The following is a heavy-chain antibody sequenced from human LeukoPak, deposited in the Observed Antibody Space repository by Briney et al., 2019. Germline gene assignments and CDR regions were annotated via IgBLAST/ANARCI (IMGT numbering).Heavy chain of an antibody. CDR3: ARGCGDGYNSVLCAFDY. J-gene: IGHJ4*02. CDR1: GYTFTSYY. D-gene: IGHD5-24*01. CDR2: INPSGGST. Sequence: ASVKVSCTASGYTFTSYYMHWVRQAPGQGLEWMGIINPSGGSTSYAQKFQGRVTMTRDTSTSTVYMELSSLRSEDTAVYYCARGCGDGYNSVLCAFDYWGQGTLVTVSS. V-gene: IGHV1-46*01.